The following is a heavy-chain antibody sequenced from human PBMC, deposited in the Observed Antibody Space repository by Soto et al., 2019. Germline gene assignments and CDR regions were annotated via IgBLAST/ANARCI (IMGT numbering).Heavy chain of an antibody. J-gene: IGHJ4*02. V-gene: IGHV1-18*04. CDR3: ARGTSVDY. CDR1: GFTFASYG. CDR2: ISGYTGDT. Sequence: VASVKVSCKTSGFTFASYGISWLRQAPGQGLEWMGWISGYTGDTKYVQKFQGRVTMTTDTSTSAAYMELRSLTSDDTAVYYCARGTSVDYWGQGTLVTVSS.